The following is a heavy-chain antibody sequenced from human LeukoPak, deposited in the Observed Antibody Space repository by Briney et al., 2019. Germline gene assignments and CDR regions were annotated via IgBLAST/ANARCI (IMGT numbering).Heavy chain of an antibody. J-gene: IGHJ5*02. CDR1: GYTFTSYY. CDR3: ARDPASSMGDFWKGWFDP. D-gene: IGHD3-3*01. Sequence: ASVKVSCKASGYTFTSYYMHWVRQAPGQGLEWMGIIKPSGGSTSYAQKFQGRVTMTRDTSTSTVYMELSSLRSEDTAVYYGARDPASSMGDFWKGWFDPWGQGTLVTVSS. V-gene: IGHV1-46*01. CDR2: IKPSGGST.